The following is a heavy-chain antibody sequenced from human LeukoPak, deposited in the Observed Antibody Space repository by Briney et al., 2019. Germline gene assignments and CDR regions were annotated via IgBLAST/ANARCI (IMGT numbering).Heavy chain of an antibody. Sequence: PGGSLRLSCAASGFTVSSNYMSWVRQAPGKGLEWVSVIYSGGSTYYADSVKGRFTISRDNSKNTLYLQMNSLRAEGTAVYYCAKVEDYYGSGSYAHWGQGTLVTVSS. V-gene: IGHV3-53*01. CDR1: GFTVSSNY. D-gene: IGHD3-10*01. CDR3: AKVEDYYGSGSYAH. CDR2: IYSGGST. J-gene: IGHJ4*02.